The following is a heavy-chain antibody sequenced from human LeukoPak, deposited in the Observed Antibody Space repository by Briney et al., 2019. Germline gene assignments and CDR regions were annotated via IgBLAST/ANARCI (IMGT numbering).Heavy chain of an antibody. D-gene: IGHD2-15*01. J-gene: IGHJ5*02. CDR3: ARHDVVSNWFDP. Sequence: SETLSLTCTVSGGSISSSSYYWGWIRQPPGKGLEWIGSIYYSGSTYYNPSLKSRVTISVDTSKNQLSLKLSSVTAADTAVYYCARHDVVSNWFDPWGQGTLVTVSS. V-gene: IGHV4-39*01. CDR1: GGSISSSSYY. CDR2: IYYSGST.